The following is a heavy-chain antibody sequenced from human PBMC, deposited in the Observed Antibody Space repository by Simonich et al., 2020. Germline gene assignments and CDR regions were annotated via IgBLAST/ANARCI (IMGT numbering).Heavy chain of an antibody. D-gene: IGHD3-22*01. V-gene: IGHV3-23*01. CDR1: GFTFSSYA. CDR3: AKDLGERITMIVVVIDALDI. J-gene: IGHJ3*02. Sequence: GGGLVQPGGSLRLSCAASGFTFSSYAMSWVRQAPGKGLGWVSAISGSGGSTYYADSVKGRFTISRDNSKNTLYLQMNSLRAEDTAVYYCAKDLGERITMIVVVIDALDIWGQGTMVTVSS. CDR2: ISGSGGST.